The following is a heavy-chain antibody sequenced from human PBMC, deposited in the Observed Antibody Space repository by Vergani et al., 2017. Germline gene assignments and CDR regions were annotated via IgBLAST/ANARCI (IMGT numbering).Heavy chain of an antibody. Sequence: QVQLVQSGAEVKKPGASVKVSCKASGYTFTSYGISWVRQAPGQGLEWMGWISAYNGNTNYAQKLQGRVTMTTDTSTSTAYMELRSLRSDDTAVYYCARGPLYDFWSGERAPFDDWGQGTLVTVSS. J-gene: IGHJ4*02. CDR1: GYTFTSYG. V-gene: IGHV1-18*01. CDR3: ARGPLYDFWSGERAPFDD. D-gene: IGHD3-3*01. CDR2: ISAYNGNT.